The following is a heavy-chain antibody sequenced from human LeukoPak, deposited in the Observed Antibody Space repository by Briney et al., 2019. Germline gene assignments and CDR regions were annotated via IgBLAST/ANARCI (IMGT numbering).Heavy chain of an antibody. V-gene: IGHV4-38-2*02. J-gene: IGHJ4*02. CDR2: IYHSGST. D-gene: IGHD2-15*01. CDR3: ARRPRAAATFDY. CDR1: GYSISSGYY. Sequence: KTSETLSLTCTVSGYSISSGYYWGWIRQPPGKGLEWIGSIYHSGSTYYNPSLKSRVTISVDTSKNQFSLKLSSVTAADTAVYYCARRPRAAATFDYWGQGTLVTVSS.